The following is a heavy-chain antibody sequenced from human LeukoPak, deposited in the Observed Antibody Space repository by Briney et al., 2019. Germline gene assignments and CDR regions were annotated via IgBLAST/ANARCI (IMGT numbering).Heavy chain of an antibody. J-gene: IGHJ5*02. CDR2: IYYSGST. CDR3: ARVMVVAGYWFGP. CDR1: GGSISSYY. D-gene: IGHD2-15*01. Sequence: SETLSLTCTVSGGSISSYYWSWIRQPPGKGLEWIGYIYYSGSTNYNPSLKSRVTISVDTSKNQFSLKLSSVTAADTAVYYCARVMVVAGYWFGPWGQGTLVTVSS. V-gene: IGHV4-59*01.